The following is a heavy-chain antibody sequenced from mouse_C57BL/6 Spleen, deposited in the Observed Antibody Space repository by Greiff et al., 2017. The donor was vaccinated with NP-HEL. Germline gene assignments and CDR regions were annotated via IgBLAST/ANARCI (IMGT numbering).Heavy chain of an antibody. V-gene: IGHV1-62-3*01. Sequence: QVQLQQPGAELVKPGASVKLSCKASGYTFTSYWMHWVKQKPGRGLEWIGRIDPNSGGTKYNEKFKGKATLTADKSSSTAYMELRSLTSEDSAVYFCARGITTVVATGDYWGQGTSVTFSS. CDR3: ARGITTVVATGDY. CDR2: IDPNSGGT. CDR1: GYTFTSYW. D-gene: IGHD1-1*01. J-gene: IGHJ4*01.